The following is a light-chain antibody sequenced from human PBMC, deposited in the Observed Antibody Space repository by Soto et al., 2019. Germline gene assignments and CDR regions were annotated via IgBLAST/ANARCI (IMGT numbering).Light chain of an antibody. Sequence: QSALTQPASVSGSPGQSITISCTGTSRDVGAYNYVSWYQQHPGKVPKLVIYEVTNRPSGVSDRFSGSKSGFTASLTISGLQAEDEADYYCGSYTTSATFVFGPGTKLTVL. CDR2: EVT. CDR3: GSYTTSATFV. CDR1: SRDVGAYNY. J-gene: IGLJ1*01. V-gene: IGLV2-14*01.